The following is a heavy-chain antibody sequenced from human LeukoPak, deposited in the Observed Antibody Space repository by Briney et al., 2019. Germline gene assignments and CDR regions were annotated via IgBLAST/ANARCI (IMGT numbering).Heavy chain of an antibody. V-gene: IGHV3-66*01. CDR2: IYSGGTT. Sequence: GGSLRLSCAASGFTVSRSFTSWVRQAPGKGLEWVSIIYSGGTTYYADSVRGRFTISRDNSKNTLYLQMNSLRVEDTAVYYCAHTYGSGSYFFDYWGQGTLVTVSS. D-gene: IGHD3-10*01. J-gene: IGHJ4*02. CDR1: GFTVSRSF. CDR3: AHTYGSGSYFFDY.